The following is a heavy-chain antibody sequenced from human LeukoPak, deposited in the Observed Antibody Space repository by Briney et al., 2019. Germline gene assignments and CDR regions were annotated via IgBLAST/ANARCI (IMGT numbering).Heavy chain of an antibody. J-gene: IGHJ4*02. Sequence: PSETLSLTCTVSGGSISTSYYYWGWICQPPGKGLEWIGNIHNSESTYYNPSLKSQVTISVDTSKNQFSLKLSSVTAADTAVYYCARQVTFGYAYAYYFDYWGQGSLVTVSS. CDR3: ARQVTFGYAYAYYFDY. CDR1: GGSISTSYYY. CDR2: IHNSEST. V-gene: IGHV4-39*01. D-gene: IGHD5-18*01.